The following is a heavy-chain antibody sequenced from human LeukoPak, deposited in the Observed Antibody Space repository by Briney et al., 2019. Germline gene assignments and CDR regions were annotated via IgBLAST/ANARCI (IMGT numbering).Heavy chain of an antibody. CDR2: ISYDGSNK. J-gene: IGHJ2*01. CDR3: ARDARYSNPHWYFDL. V-gene: IGHV3-30-3*01. D-gene: IGHD4-11*01. Sequence: GGSLRLSCAASGFTFSNYAMHWVRQAPGKGLEWVAVISYDGSNKYYADSVKGRFTISRDNSKNTLYLQMNSLRAEDTAVYYCARDARYSNPHWYFDLWGRGTLVTVSS. CDR1: GFTFSNYA.